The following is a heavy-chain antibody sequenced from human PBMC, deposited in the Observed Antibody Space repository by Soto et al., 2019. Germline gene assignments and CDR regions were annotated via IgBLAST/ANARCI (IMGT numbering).Heavy chain of an antibody. D-gene: IGHD6-19*01. V-gene: IGHV3-33*01. J-gene: IGHJ4*02. Sequence: HPGGSLRLSCAASGFTFSSYGMHWVRQAPGKGLEWVAVIWYDGSNKYYADSVKGRFTISRDNSKNTLYLQMNSLRAEDTAVYYCARDNSGIAVAGTLLYWGQGTLVTLSS. CDR1: GFTFSSYG. CDR3: ARDNSGIAVAGTLLY. CDR2: IWYDGSNK.